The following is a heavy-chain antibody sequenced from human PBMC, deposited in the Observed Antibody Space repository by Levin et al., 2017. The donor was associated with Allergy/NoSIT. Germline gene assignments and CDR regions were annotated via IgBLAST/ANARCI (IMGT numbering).Heavy chain of an antibody. Sequence: GGSLRLSCKASGYTFTIHAMNWVRQAPGHGLEWMGWINTNTGNPTYAQGFTGRFVFSLDTSVSTAYLQISSLKAEDTAVYYCARDEYSSSSTYYNFYYGMDVWGQGTTVTVSS. J-gene: IGHJ6*02. V-gene: IGHV7-4-1*02. CDR3: ARDEYSSSSTYYNFYYGMDV. D-gene: IGHD6-6*01. CDR2: INTNTGNP. CDR1: GYTFTIHA.